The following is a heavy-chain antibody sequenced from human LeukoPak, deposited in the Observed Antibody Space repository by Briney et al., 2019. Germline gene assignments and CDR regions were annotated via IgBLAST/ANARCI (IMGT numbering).Heavy chain of an antibody. J-gene: IGHJ4*02. CDR3: EKAGGLGGEPPLFDY. V-gene: IGHV3-9*03. CDR1: GGSISSYY. Sequence: LSLTCTVSGGSISSYYWSWIRQAPGKGLEWVSSISWNSGSIGYADSVKGRFTVSRDNAKNSLYLQMNSLRAEDMALYYCEKAGGLGGEPPLFDYGGRGPRVPVPS. D-gene: IGHD3-16*01. CDR2: ISWNSGSI.